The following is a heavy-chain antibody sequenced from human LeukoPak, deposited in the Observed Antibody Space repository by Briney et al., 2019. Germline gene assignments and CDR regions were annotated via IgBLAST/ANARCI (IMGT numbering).Heavy chain of an antibody. CDR1: GGSISSYY. CDR2: IYYSGST. J-gene: IGHJ4*02. CDR3: ARGKGYFDY. Sequence: SETLSLTCTVSGGSISSYYGSWIRQPPGKGLEWIGYIYYSGSTNYNPSLKSRVTISVDTSKNQFSLNLKSVTAADTAVYYCARGKGYFDYWGQGTLVTVSS. V-gene: IGHV4-59*01.